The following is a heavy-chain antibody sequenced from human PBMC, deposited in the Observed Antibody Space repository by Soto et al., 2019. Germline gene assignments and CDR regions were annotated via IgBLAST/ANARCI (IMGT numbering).Heavy chain of an antibody. D-gene: IGHD5-18*01. Sequence: PGGSLRLSCAASGFTFSTYAMSWVRQAPGKGLEWVSTIDNSGGITYYADSVKGRFTISRDNSKSTLYLQMNSLRAEDTAVYYCAKGGYNYGFLFDCWGQGTLVTVSS. J-gene: IGHJ4*02. CDR3: AKGGYNYGFLFDC. V-gene: IGHV3-23*05. CDR1: GFTFSTYA. CDR2: IDNSGGIT.